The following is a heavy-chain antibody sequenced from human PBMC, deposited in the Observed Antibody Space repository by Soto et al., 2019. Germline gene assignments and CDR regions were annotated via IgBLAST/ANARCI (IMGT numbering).Heavy chain of an antibody. CDR3: ARVNTTLVDHFDC. J-gene: IGHJ4*02. Sequence: GGSLRLSCVVSGFSVSSTSILWVRQATGKGLEWVSLMHRGGTTDNADSVKGRFTTSRDRSKNTLYLHMNGLRVEDTAVYYCARVNTTLVDHFDCWGQGTLVTVSS. D-gene: IGHD5-18*01. CDR1: GFSVSSTS. V-gene: IGHV3-53*01. CDR2: MHRGGTT.